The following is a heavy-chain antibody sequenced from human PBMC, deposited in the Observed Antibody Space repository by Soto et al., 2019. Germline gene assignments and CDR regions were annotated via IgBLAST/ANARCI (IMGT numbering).Heavy chain of an antibody. CDR3: ARKNSGWFKFDP. V-gene: IGHV4-34*01. J-gene: IGHJ5*02. D-gene: IGHD6-19*01. CDR2: INHSGST. Sequence: SETLSLTCAVYGGSFSGYYWSWIRQHPGKGLEWIGEINHSGSTNYNPSLKSRVTISVDTSKNQFSLKLSSVTAADTAVYYCARKNSGWFKFDPWGQGTLVTVSS. CDR1: GGSFSGYY.